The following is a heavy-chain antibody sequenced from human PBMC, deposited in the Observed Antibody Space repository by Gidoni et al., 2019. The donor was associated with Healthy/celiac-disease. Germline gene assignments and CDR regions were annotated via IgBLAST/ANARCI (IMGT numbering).Heavy chain of an antibody. V-gene: IGHV1-2*02. CDR2: INPNSGGT. CDR3: AIRSGGGSYQNYYYGMDV. J-gene: IGHJ6*02. CDR1: GYTFTGYY. Sequence: QVQLVQSGAEVKKPGASVKVSCKASGYTFTGYYMHWVRQAPGQGLEWMGWINPNSGGTNYAKKFQGRVTMTRDTSISTAYMELSRLRSDDTAVYYCAIRSGGGSYQNYYYGMDVWGQGTTVTVSS. D-gene: IGHD1-26*01.